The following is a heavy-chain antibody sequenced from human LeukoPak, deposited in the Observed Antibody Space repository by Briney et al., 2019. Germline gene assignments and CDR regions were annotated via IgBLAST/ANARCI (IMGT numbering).Heavy chain of an antibody. CDR2: IYSGGST. J-gene: IGHJ6*02. CDR3: ARAWDPYYGMDV. V-gene: IGHV3-66*01. CDR1: GFTVSSNY. Sequence: GGSLRLSCAASGFTVSSNYMSWVRQAPGKGLEWVSVIYSGGSTNYADSVKGRFTISRDNSKNTLFLQMNSLRAEDTAVYYCARAWDPYYGMDVWGQGTTVTVSS. D-gene: IGHD1-26*01.